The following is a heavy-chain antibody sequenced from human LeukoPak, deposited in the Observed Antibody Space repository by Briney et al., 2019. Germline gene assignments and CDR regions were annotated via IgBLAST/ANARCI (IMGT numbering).Heavy chain of an antibody. J-gene: IGHJ4*02. CDR3: ASMRGLQSSVEY. D-gene: IGHD5-24*01. CDR1: GFSFSRYG. CDR2: IRYDGSNK. V-gene: IGHV3-30*02. Sequence: GGALRLSCAASGFSFSRYGMHWVRPAPGKGLEWVAFIRYDGSNKYYADSVKGRFTISRDNAKNTLYLQMNSLRAEDMAVYYCASMRGLQSSVEYWGEGALVTVSS.